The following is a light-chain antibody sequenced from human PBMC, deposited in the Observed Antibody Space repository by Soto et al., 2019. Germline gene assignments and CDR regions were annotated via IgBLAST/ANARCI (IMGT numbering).Light chain of an antibody. CDR1: QTIKTS. Sequence: IVMTQSPDTLSLSPGERATLSCRASQTIKTSLAWYQQRPGQAPRLLIFDASKKTFGVPDRFSGSGSGTAFTLTINRLESEDFAVYVCQQYGSSVNFRGG. V-gene: IGKV3-20*01. J-gene: IGKJ4*01. CDR2: DAS. CDR3: QQYGSSVN.